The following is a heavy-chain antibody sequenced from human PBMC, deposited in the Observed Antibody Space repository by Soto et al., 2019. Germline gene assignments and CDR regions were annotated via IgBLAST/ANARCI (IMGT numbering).Heavy chain of an antibody. Sequence: TGGSLRISCAASGFTFSSYAMNLVRQAPGKGLEWVSVISGSGGSTYDADSVKGRFTISRDNSKNTLYLQMSSLRAEDTAVYYCAKDINPDVLYCGSIRCPPTEGYYGMDVWGQGTTVTVSS. V-gene: IGHV3-23*01. CDR1: GFTFSSYA. CDR3: AKDINPDVLYCGSIRCPPTEGYYGMDV. CDR2: ISGSGGST. J-gene: IGHJ6*02. D-gene: IGHD2-2*01.